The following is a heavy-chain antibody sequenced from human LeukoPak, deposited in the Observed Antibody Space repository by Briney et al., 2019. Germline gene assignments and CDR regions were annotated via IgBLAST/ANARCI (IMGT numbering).Heavy chain of an antibody. CDR2: INWNGGST. CDR1: GFTFDDYG. V-gene: IGHV3-20*01. Sequence: RAGGSLRLSCAASGFTFDDYGMNWVRQAPGKGLEWVSGINWNGGSTGYADSVKGRFTISRDNAKNSLYLQMKSLRAEDTALNHCARVGFSGYESWFDPWGQGTLVTVSS. CDR3: ARVGFSGYESWFDP. J-gene: IGHJ5*02. D-gene: IGHD5-12*01.